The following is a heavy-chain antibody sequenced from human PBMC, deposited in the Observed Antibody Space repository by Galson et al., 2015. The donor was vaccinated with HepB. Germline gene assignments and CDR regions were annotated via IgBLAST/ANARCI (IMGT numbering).Heavy chain of an antibody. CDR2: ISGSGGST. CDR3: ANWLPDDSWHYYYGMDV. J-gene: IGHJ6*02. D-gene: IGHD3-22*01. CDR1: GFTFSSYA. Sequence: SLRLSCAASGFTFSSYAMSWVRQAPGKGLEWVSAISGSGGSTYYADSVKGRFTISRDNSKNTLYLQMNSLRAEDTAVYYCANWLPDDSWHYYYGMDVWGQGTTVTVSS. V-gene: IGHV3-23*01.